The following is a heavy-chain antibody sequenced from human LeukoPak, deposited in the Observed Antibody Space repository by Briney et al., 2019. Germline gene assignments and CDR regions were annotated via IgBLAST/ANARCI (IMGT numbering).Heavy chain of an antibody. J-gene: IGHJ4*02. CDR3: ARAELGATSYKH. Sequence: ASVKVSCKASGYTFTGYYMHWVRQAPGQGLEWMGWINPNSGGTNYAQKFQGRVTMTRDTSISTAYMELSRLRSDDTAVYYCARAELGATSYKHWGQGTLVTASS. CDR2: INPNSGGT. V-gene: IGHV1-2*02. D-gene: IGHD2-2*01. CDR1: GYTFTGYY.